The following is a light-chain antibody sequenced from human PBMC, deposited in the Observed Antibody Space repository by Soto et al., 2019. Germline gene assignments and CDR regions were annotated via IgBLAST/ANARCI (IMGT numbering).Light chain of an antibody. CDR1: QSITDW. CDR3: QQYSAYWT. CDR2: KAS. J-gene: IGKJ1*01. V-gene: IGKV1-5*03. Sequence: DILMTQSPSTLSASVGDRVTITCRASQSITDWLAWYQQKPGKAPKLLIYKASTLHSGVPSRFSGSGSGTEFTLTISGLQPDDFATYYCQQYSAYWTFGQGTKVEI.